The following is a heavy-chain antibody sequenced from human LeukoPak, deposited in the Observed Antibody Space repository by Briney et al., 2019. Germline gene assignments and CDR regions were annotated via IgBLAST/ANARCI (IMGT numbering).Heavy chain of an antibody. D-gene: IGHD3-22*01. CDR1: GFTFSSYG. J-gene: IGHJ4*02. Sequence: PGGSLRLSCAASGFTFSSYGMHWVRQAPGKGLEWVAVISYDGSNKYYADSVKGRFTISRDNAKNSLYLQMNSLRAEDTAVYYCARDYYDSSGYYLYWGQGTLVTVSS. CDR3: ARDYYDSSGYYLY. CDR2: ISYDGSNK. V-gene: IGHV3-30*03.